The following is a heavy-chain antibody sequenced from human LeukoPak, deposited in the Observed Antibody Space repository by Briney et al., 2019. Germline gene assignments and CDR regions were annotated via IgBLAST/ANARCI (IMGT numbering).Heavy chain of an antibody. J-gene: IGHJ4*02. CDR2: VSARGDDT. CDR3: AKLRQRIVGASGVYFDL. CDR1: GFTFSDFW. D-gene: IGHD1-26*01. Sequence: PGGSLRLSCAASGFTFSDFWMYWVRQAPGKGLEWVSAVSARGDDTFYADSVKGRFTISRDNFKNTLSLQMNSLKLEDTAMYFCAKLRQRIVGASGVYFDLWGQGTLVIVSS. V-gene: IGHV3-23*01.